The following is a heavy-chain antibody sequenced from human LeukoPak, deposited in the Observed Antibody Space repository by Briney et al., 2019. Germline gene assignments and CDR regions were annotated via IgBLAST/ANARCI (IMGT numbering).Heavy chain of an antibody. CDR2: IYHSGST. D-gene: IGHD3-22*01. J-gene: IGHJ4*02. CDR1: GYSISSGYY. CDR3: ATERARVYYYDSSGYYNS. V-gene: IGHV4-38-2*02. Sequence: SETLSLTCTVSGYSISSGYYWGWIRQPPGKGLEWIGSIYHSGSTYYNPSLKSRVTISLDRSRNQFSLKLSSVTAADTAVYYCATERARVYYYDSSGYYNSWGQGTLVTVSS.